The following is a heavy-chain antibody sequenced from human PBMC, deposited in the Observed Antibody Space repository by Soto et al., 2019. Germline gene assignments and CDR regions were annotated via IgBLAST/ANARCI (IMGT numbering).Heavy chain of an antibody. V-gene: IGHV4-59*01. J-gene: IGHJ4*02. D-gene: IGHD6-19*01. Sequence: SETLSLTCTVSGGSISSYYWSWIRQPPGKGLEWIGYIYYSGSTNYNPSLKSRVTISVDTSKNQFSLKLTSVTAADTAVYYCAREGSSSGRRQPFDYWGQGTLVTVSS. CDR1: GGSISSYY. CDR3: AREGSSSGRRQPFDY. CDR2: IYYSGST.